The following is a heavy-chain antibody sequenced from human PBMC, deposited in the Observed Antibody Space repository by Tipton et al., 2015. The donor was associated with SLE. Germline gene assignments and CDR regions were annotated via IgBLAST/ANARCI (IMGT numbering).Heavy chain of an antibody. J-gene: IGHJ4*02. CDR3: ARRLAVAGTLDY. CDR1: GFTFSTYW. V-gene: IGHV3-74*03. D-gene: IGHD6-13*01. CDR2: INGDGSTI. Sequence: LSLTCAASGFTFSTYWMHWVRQGPGKGLLWVARINGDGSTILYADSVKGRFTIFRDNAKNTLYLQMNSLRVEDTAVYYCARRLAVAGTLDYWGQGTLVTVSS.